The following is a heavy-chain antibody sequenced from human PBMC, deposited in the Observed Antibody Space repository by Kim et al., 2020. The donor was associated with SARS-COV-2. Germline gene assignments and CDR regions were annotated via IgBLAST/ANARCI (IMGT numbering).Heavy chain of an antibody. CDR1: GFTFSSYW. CDR2: IKEDGSEK. J-gene: IGHJ3*02. Sequence: GGSLRLSCADSGFTFSSYWMSWVRQAPGKGLEWVANIKEDGSEKYYVDSVKGRFTISRDNAKNSVYLQMNRLRAEDTAVYFCVRDGYSGYDRAFDIWGQGTMGTVSS. D-gene: IGHD5-12*01. V-gene: IGHV3-7*01. CDR3: VRDGYSGYDRAFDI.